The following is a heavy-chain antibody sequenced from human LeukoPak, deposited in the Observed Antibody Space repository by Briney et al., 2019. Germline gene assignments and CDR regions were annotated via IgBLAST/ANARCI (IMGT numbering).Heavy chain of an antibody. CDR3: AKDTNYYDSSGYYYHGCFDY. D-gene: IGHD3-22*01. V-gene: IGHV3-33*06. CDR2: IWYDGSNK. CDR1: GFTFSSYG. Sequence: PGGSLRLSCAASGFTFSSYGMHCVRQAPGKGLEWVAVIWYDGSNKYYADSVKGRFIISRDNSKNTLYLQMSSLRAEDTAVYYCAKDTNYYDSSGYYYHGCFDYWGQGTLVTVSS. J-gene: IGHJ4*02.